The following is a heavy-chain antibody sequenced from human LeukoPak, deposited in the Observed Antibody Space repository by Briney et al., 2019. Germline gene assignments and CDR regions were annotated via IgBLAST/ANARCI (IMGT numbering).Heavy chain of an antibody. Sequence: GGSLRLSCAASGFTFSSYGMTWVRQAPGKGLEWVSSISGSTGYIYYADSVKGRFTISRDNAKNSLYLQMNSLRAEDTAVYYCASEGVNSMLRGVIYGMDVWGQGTTVTVSS. CDR2: ISGSTGYI. CDR1: GFTFSSYG. V-gene: IGHV3-21*01. CDR3: ASEGVNSMLRGVIYGMDV. D-gene: IGHD3-10*01. J-gene: IGHJ6*02.